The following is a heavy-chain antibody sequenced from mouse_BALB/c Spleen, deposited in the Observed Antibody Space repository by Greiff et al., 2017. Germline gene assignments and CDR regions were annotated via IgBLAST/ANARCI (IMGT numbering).Heavy chain of an antibody. D-gene: IGHD2-14*01. Sequence: VQLQQSGPELVKPGASVKISCKASGYAFSSYWMNWVKQRPGQGLEWIGRIYPGGGDTNYNGKFKAKATLTADKSSSTAYMQLSSLTSVDSAVYVCASPTGYWYDLAYWGQGTLVTVAA. CDR3: ASPTGYWYDLAY. J-gene: IGHJ3*01. CDR2: IYPGGGDT. V-gene: IGHV1-80*01. CDR1: GYAFSSYW.